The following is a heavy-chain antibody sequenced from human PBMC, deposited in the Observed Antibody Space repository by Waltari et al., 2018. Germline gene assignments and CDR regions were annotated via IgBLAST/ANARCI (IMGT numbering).Heavy chain of an antibody. J-gene: IGHJ4*02. CDR1: GYTFTGYY. D-gene: IGHD1-20*01. CDR3: ARSGANWNLDY. V-gene: IGHV1-2*02. Sequence: QVQLVQSGAEVKKPGASVKVSCKASGYTFTGYYMHWVRQAPGQGLEWMGWINPNSGGTNDAQKFQGRVTMTRDTSISTAYMELSRLRSDDTAVYYCARSGANWNLDYWGQGTLVTVSS. CDR2: INPNSGGT.